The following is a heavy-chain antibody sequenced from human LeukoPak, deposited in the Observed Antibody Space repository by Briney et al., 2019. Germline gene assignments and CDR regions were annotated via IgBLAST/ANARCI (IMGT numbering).Heavy chain of an antibody. J-gene: IGHJ6*03. CDR2: IYYSGYT. D-gene: IGHD3-10*01. CDR1: GVSISSYY. Sequence: SETLSLTCTVSGVSISSYYWSWMRKPPGKLLEWIGCIYYSGYTNYKSSLKSPVTISVDTAKNQFSLKLSSVTAADTAVYYCARTTMVRGTYYMDVWGKGTTVTVSS. V-gene: IGHV4-59*01. CDR3: ARTTMVRGTYYMDV.